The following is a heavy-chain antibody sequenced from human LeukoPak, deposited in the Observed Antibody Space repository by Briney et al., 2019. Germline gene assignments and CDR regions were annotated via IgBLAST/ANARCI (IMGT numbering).Heavy chain of an antibody. Sequence: SETLSLTCAVYGGSFSGYYWSWIRQPPGKGLEWIGEINHSGSTNYNPSLKSRVTISVDTSKNQFSLKLSPVTAADTAVYYCAREGYSGYVSDAFDIWGQGTMVTVSS. CDR3: AREGYSGYVSDAFDI. D-gene: IGHD5-12*01. CDR1: GGSFSGYY. J-gene: IGHJ3*02. CDR2: INHSGST. V-gene: IGHV4-34*01.